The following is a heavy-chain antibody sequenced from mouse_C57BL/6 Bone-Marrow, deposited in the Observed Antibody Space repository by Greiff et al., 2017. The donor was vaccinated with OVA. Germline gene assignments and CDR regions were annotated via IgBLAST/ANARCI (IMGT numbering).Heavy chain of an antibody. D-gene: IGHD4-1*01. CDR3: ARQRTGTDYAMDY. CDR2: ISSGGSYT. V-gene: IGHV5-6*01. CDR1: GFTFSSYG. J-gene: IGHJ4*01. Sequence: EVNLVESGGDLVKPGGSLKLSCAASGFTFSSYGMSWVRQTPDKRLEWVATISSGGSYTYYPDSVKGRFTISRDNAKNTLYLQMSSLKSEDTAMYYCARQRTGTDYAMDYWGQGTSVTVSS.